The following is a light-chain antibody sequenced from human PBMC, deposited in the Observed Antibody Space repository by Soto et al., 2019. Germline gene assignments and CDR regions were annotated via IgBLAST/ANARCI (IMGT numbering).Light chain of an antibody. V-gene: IGKV3-20*01. J-gene: IGKJ1*01. CDR2: GAS. CDR3: QQYGSSPRT. CDR1: QSVSSSY. Sequence: EIVLTQSPGTLSLSPGERATLSCRASQSVSSSYLAWYQQKPGQAPRLLIYGASSRATGIPDRFSGSGSGIYLTLTISRLEPEDFAVYSCQQYGSSPRTFGQGTKVEIK.